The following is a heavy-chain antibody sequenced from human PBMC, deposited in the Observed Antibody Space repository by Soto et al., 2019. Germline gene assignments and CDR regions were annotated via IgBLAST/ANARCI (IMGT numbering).Heavy chain of an antibody. CDR3: ARGAADTAMVDS. CDR2: IFYSGGT. D-gene: IGHD5-18*01. CDR1: GGSIRSYY. Sequence: KSSETLSLTCTVSGGSIRSYYWTWIRQPPGKGLEWLGYIFYSGGTFYNPSLKSRVTISIHTSKSQFSLQLTSVTAADTAVYYCARGAADTAMVDSWGQGTLVTVSS. J-gene: IGHJ4*02. V-gene: IGHV4-59*01.